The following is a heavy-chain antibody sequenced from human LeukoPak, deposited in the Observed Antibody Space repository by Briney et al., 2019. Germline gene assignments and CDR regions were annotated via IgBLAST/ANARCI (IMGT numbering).Heavy chain of an antibody. Sequence: GGSLRLSCAASGFTFSSYGMHWVRQAPGKGLEWVAVIWYGGSNKYYADSVKGRFTISRDNSKNTLYLQMNSLRAEDTAVYYCAKGELLYGWYFDLWGRGTLVTVSS. CDR2: IWYGGSNK. D-gene: IGHD2-2*02. CDR1: GFTFSSYG. V-gene: IGHV3-30*02. CDR3: AKGELLYGWYFDL. J-gene: IGHJ2*01.